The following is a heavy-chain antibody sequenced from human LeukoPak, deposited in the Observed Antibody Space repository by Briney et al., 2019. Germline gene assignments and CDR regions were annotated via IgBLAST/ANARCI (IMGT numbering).Heavy chain of an antibody. CDR3: ARTSSSWFDY. V-gene: IGHV6-1*01. Sequence: SQTLSLTCAISGDSVSTNSAAWNWIRQSPSRGLEWLGRTYYKSKWFNDYAVSVKSRITITPDTSKNQFSLQLNSVTPEDTAVYYCARTSSSWFDYWGQGTLVTVSS. J-gene: IGHJ4*02. CDR1: GDSVSTNSAA. D-gene: IGHD6-13*01. CDR2: TYYKSKWFN.